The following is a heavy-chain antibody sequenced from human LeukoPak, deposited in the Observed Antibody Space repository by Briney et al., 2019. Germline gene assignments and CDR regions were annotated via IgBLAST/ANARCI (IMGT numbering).Heavy chain of an antibody. D-gene: IGHD3-16*01. CDR3: ARGLGPGLSYFDY. CDR2: IYYSGST. Sequence: SETLSLTCTVSGCSVSSGSYYWSWIRQPPGKGLEWIGYIYYSGSTNYNPSLKSRVTISVDTSKNQFSLKLSSVTAADTAVYYCARGLGPGLSYFDYWGQGTLVTVSS. J-gene: IGHJ4*02. V-gene: IGHV4-61*01. CDR1: GCSVSSGSYY.